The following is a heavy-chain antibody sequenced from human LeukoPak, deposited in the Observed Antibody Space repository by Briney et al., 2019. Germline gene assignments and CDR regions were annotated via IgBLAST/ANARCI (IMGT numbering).Heavy chain of an antibody. CDR2: IYYSGST. Sequence: TSETLSLTCTVSGGSISSSSYYWGWIRQPPGKGLEWIGSIYYSGSTYYNPSLKSRVTISVDTSKNQFSLKLSSVTAADTAVYYCASLCSGGSCYSEYFQHWGQGTLVTVSS. V-gene: IGHV4-39*01. D-gene: IGHD2-15*01. J-gene: IGHJ1*01. CDR3: ASLCSGGSCYSEYFQH. CDR1: GGSISSSSYY.